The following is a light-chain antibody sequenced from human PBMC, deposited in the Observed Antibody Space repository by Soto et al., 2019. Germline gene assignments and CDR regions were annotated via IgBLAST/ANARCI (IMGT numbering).Light chain of an antibody. Sequence: TQSPATLSLSPGERATLSCRASQSISSYLNWYQQKPGKAPKLLIYAASSLQSGVPSRFSGSGSGTDFTLTISSLQPEDFATYYCQQRKTFGQGTKVEIK. CDR3: QQRKT. J-gene: IGKJ1*01. V-gene: IGKV1-39*01. CDR2: AAS. CDR1: QSISSY.